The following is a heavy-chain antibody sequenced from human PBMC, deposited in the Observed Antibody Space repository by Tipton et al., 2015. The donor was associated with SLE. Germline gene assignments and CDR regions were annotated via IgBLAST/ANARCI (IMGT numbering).Heavy chain of an antibody. CDR2: SIHSGTT. D-gene: IGHD2-15*01. Sequence: LRLSCGVYGESFLGYFWTWIRQPPGKGLEWIGESIHSGTTNYNPSLKSRVSISLDTSKNQFSLKLTSVTAADTAVYYCARVAPSEVFDYWGQGTLVTVSS. J-gene: IGHJ4*02. CDR3: ARVAPSEVFDY. CDR1: GESFLGYF. V-gene: IGHV4-34*12.